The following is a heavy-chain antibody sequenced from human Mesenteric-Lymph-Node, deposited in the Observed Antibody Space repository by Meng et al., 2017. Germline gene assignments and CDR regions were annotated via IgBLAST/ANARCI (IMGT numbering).Heavy chain of an antibody. V-gene: IGHV2-5*02. Sequence: SGPTLVKPTQTLTLTCTFSGFSLSTNEVGVGWIRQPPGKALEWLAVIYWDDDKRYSPSLKSRLTITKDTSKNQVVLTMTNMDPVDTGTYYCAHRRTNYYDSTGYHSKGDYYFDSWGQGTLVTVSS. CDR2: IYWDDDK. D-gene: IGHD3-22*01. CDR1: GFSLSTNEVG. CDR3: AHRRTNYYDSTGYHSKGDYYFDS. J-gene: IGHJ4*02.